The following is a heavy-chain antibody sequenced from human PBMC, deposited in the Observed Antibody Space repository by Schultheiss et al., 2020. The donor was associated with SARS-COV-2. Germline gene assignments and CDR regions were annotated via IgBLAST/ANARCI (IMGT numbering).Heavy chain of an antibody. Sequence: GESLKISCAASGFTFSSYGMHWVRQAPGKGLEWVAIISYDGSNKYYADSVKGRFTISRDNSKNTLYLQMNSLRAEDTAVYYCAKREGFGGPDYWGQGTLVTVSS. CDR1: GFTFSSYG. V-gene: IGHV3-30*12. J-gene: IGHJ4*02. D-gene: IGHD3-3*01. CDR3: AKREGFGGPDY. CDR2: ISYDGSNK.